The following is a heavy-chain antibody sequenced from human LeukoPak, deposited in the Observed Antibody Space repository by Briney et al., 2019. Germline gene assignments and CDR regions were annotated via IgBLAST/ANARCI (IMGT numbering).Heavy chain of an antibody. Sequence: GGSLRLSCAASGFTFSNYWMTWVRQAPGKGLEWVANIKQDGSETYYVDSVKGRFTISRDNAKNSLYLQMNSLRAEDTAVYYCARSETTYYYDSSVFYYYYGMDVWGQGTTVTVSS. J-gene: IGHJ6*02. CDR3: ARSETTYYYDSSVFYYYYGMDV. CDR1: GFTFSNYW. D-gene: IGHD3-22*01. CDR2: IKQDGSET. V-gene: IGHV3-7*01.